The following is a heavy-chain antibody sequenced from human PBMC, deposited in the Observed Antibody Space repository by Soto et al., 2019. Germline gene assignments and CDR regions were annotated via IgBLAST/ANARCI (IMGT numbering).Heavy chain of an antibody. D-gene: IGHD2-15*01. CDR2: IDYNGVT. CDR1: GGSIYRSGYY. J-gene: IGHJ4*02. Sequence: SETLSLTCTVSGGSIYRSGYYWGWIRQPPGRGLEWIGNIDYNGVTYSNPSLKSRVTISRDTSKNQFSLKLTSVTAADTALYYCGKVLVGATGHTDSDSWGPGTLVTV. V-gene: IGHV4-39*01. CDR3: GKVLVGATGHTDSDS.